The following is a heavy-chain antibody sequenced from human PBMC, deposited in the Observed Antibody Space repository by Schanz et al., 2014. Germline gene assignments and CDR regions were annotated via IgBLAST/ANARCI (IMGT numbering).Heavy chain of an antibody. D-gene: IGHD2-8*02. J-gene: IGHJ3*01. CDR1: GGTFSTYT. CDR3: ATMWGYCTATACQILEVLDV. CDR2: INPNSGDT. V-gene: IGHV1-2*04. Sequence: QVQLVQSGAEVKKPGSSVKVSCKASGGTFSTYTISWVRQAPGQGLEWMGWINPNSGDTNYAQKFQGWVTMTRDTATSTAYMELRSLRSDDTAVYYCATMWGYCTATACQILEVLDVWGQGTMVTVSS.